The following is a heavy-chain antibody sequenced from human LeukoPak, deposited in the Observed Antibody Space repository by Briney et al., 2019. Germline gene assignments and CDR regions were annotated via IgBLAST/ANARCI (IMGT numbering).Heavy chain of an antibody. Sequence: ASVKVSCKASGYTFTSYYMHWVRQAPGQGLEWMGIINPSGGSTNYAQKFQGRVTMTRDTSTSTVYMELSSLRSEDTAVYYCARYGAYDSSGYYHAFDIWGQGTMVTVSS. D-gene: IGHD3-22*01. CDR1: GYTFTSYY. V-gene: IGHV1-46*01. CDR2: INPSGGST. J-gene: IGHJ3*02. CDR3: ARYGAYDSSGYYHAFDI.